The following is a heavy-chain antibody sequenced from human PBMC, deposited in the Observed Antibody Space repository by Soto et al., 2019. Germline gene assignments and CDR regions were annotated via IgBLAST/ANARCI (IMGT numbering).Heavy chain of an antibody. CDR2: ISPMFGKA. D-gene: IGHD3-10*02. Sequence: QVQLVQSGAEVKRPGSSVKVSCKASGGTFNNYAINWVRQAPGQGLEWMGDISPMFGKANYAQKFQGRVKITADDSTATAYLELSSLRSEDTALYYCAREVDVHRPVVGFWCQGSLVTVSS. V-gene: IGHV1-69*01. CDR1: GGTFNNYA. CDR3: AREVDVHRPVVGF. J-gene: IGHJ4*02.